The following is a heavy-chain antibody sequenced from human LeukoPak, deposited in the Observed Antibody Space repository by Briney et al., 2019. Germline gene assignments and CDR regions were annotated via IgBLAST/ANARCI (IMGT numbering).Heavy chain of an antibody. Sequence: PGGSLRLSCAASGFTFSSYSMNWVRQAPGKGLEWVSSISSSSSYIYYADSVKGRFTISRDNAKNSLYLQMNSLRAEDTAVYYCARAKEGRYKGGDYWGQGTLVTVSS. D-gene: IGHD3-9*01. CDR2: ISSSSSYI. J-gene: IGHJ4*02. CDR3: ARAKEGRYKGGDY. CDR1: GFTFSSYS. V-gene: IGHV3-21*01.